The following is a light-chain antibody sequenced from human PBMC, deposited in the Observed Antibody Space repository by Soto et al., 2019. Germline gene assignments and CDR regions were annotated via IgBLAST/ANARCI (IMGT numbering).Light chain of an antibody. CDR3: QQYHNWPWT. J-gene: IGKJ1*01. V-gene: IGKV3-15*01. CDR1: QSVYSN. CDR2: GAS. Sequence: EIVMTQSPATLSVSPGERATLSYRASQSVYSNLAWYKQKPGQAPRLLIFGASTEAAGISARFSGSGSGTEFTLTISSLQSEDFAVYYCQQYHNWPWTFGQGTKVEIK.